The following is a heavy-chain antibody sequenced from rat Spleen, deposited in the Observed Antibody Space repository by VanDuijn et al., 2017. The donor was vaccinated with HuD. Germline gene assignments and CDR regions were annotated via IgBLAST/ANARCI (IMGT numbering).Heavy chain of an antibody. Sequence: EVELVESGGGLVQPGRSMKLSCAASGFTFSNYGMAWVRQAPPKGLEWVASISTSGGSTYYRDSVKGRFTISRDNAKSTLYLQMDSLRSEDTATYYCTTGPPFDYWGQGVMVTVSS. J-gene: IGHJ2*01. D-gene: IGHD3-1*01. CDR2: ISTSGGST. V-gene: IGHV5-27*01. CDR1: GFTFSNYG. CDR3: TTGPPFDY.